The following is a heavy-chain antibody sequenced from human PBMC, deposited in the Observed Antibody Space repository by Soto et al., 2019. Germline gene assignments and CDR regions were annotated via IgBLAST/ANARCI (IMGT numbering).Heavy chain of an antibody. CDR1: GFTFSTYA. D-gene: IGHD2-2*01. Sequence: EVQLLESGGGLVQPGGSLRLSCTASGFTFSTYAMSWVRQAPGKGLEWVSTISDSGSTYYADSVKGRFTNSRDNSKNTLYLKMNSLRAEDTPVYYCAKDKGGRYCSRTSCLYSFDYWGQGTLVTVSS. CDR2: ISDSGST. V-gene: IGHV3-23*01. J-gene: IGHJ4*02. CDR3: AKDKGGRYCSRTSCLYSFDY.